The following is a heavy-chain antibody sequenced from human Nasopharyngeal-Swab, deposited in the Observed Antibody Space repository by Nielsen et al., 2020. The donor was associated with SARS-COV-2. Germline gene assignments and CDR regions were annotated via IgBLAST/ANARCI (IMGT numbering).Heavy chain of an antibody. CDR2: IYWDDDK. CDR1: GFSLSTSGVG. J-gene: IGHJ4*02. Sequence: SGPTLVKPTQTLTLTCTFSGFSLSTSGVGVGWIRQPPGKALEWLALIYWDDDKRYSPSLKSRLTITKDTSKNQVVLTMTNMDPVDTATYYCAHRLSGFWSGYFGYWGQGTLVTVSS. CDR3: AHRLSGFWSGYFGY. D-gene: IGHD3-3*01. V-gene: IGHV2-5*02.